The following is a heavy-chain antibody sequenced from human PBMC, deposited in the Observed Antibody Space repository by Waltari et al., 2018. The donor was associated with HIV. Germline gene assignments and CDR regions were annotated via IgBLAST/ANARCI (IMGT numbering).Heavy chain of an antibody. V-gene: IGHV1-69*01. CDR3: ARDLPPKVVAGTVFQH. Sequence: QVQLVQSGAAVKKPGSSVKVSCKASGGTFSSYATSCVRQAPGQGLEWMGGIIPIFGTTNYAQKFQGRVTITADESTSTAYMELSSLRSEDTAVYYCARDLPPKVVAGTVFQHWGQGTLVTVSS. J-gene: IGHJ1*01. CDR2: IIPIFGTT. CDR1: GGTFSSYA. D-gene: IGHD6-19*01.